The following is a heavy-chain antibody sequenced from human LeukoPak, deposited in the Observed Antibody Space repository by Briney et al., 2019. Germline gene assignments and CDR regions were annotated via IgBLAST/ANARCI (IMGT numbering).Heavy chain of an antibody. J-gene: IGHJ4*02. Sequence: SGGSLRLSCAASGFTVSSNYMSWVRQAPGKGLEWVSAISGSGGSTYYADSVKGRFTISRDNSKNTLYLQMNSLRAEDTAVYYCAKDLSLLWFGEYCFDYWGQGTLVTVSS. V-gene: IGHV3-23*01. CDR3: AKDLSLLWFGEYCFDY. CDR1: GFTVSSNY. D-gene: IGHD3-10*01. CDR2: ISGSGGST.